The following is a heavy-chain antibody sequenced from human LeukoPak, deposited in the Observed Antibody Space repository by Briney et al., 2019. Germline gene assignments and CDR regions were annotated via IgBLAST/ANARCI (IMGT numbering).Heavy chain of an antibody. J-gene: IGHJ4*02. CDR2: INPSGGST. Sequence: ASVKVSCKASGYTFTGYYMHWVRQAPGQGLEWMGIINPSGGSTSYAQKFQGRVTMTRDTSTSTVYMELSSLRSEDTAVYYCARDEESGYDLGYWGQGTLVTVSS. D-gene: IGHD5-12*01. CDR1: GYTFTGYY. CDR3: ARDEESGYDLGY. V-gene: IGHV1-46*01.